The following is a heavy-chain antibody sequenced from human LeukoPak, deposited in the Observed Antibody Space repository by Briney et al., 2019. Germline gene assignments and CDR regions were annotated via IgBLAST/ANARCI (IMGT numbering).Heavy chain of an antibody. CDR1: GFTFSSYW. CDR3: ARGQTLNPITTRNH. CDR2: INTDGSST. V-gene: IGHV3-74*01. Sequence: PGGSLRLSCAASGFTFSSYWMHWVRQAPGKGLVWVSRINTDGSSTSYADSVKGRFTISRDNSKNTLYLQMNSLRAEDTAVYYCARGQTLNPITTRNHWGQGTLVTVSS. J-gene: IGHJ5*02. D-gene: IGHD4-11*01.